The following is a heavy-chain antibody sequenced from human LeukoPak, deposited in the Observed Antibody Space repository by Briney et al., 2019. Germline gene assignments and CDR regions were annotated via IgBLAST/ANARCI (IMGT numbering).Heavy chain of an antibody. V-gene: IGHV3-21*06. CDR3: ARDGPLIAAAGGGGDAFDI. Sequence: PGGSLRLSCAASGFTFSSYSMNWVRQAPGKGLEWVSSISSSSSYIYYADSVKGRFTISRDNAKNSLYLQMNSRRAEDTAVYYCARDGPLIAAAGGGGDAFDIWGQGTMVTVSS. CDR2: ISSSSSYI. D-gene: IGHD6-13*01. CDR1: GFTFSSYS. J-gene: IGHJ3*02.